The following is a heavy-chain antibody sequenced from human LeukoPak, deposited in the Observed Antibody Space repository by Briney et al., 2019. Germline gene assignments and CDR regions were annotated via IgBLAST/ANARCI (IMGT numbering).Heavy chain of an antibody. Sequence: PGRSLRLSCAASGFTVSSNYMSWVRQAPGKGLEWVSIIYIGGGTYYTESVKGRFTISRDNSRNTLNLQMNSLRVEDTAVYFCARGGLAYYFAYWGQGTLVTVSS. CDR3: ARGGLAYYFAY. V-gene: IGHV3-53*01. CDR1: GFTVSSNY. J-gene: IGHJ4*02. D-gene: IGHD3/OR15-3a*01. CDR2: IYIGGGT.